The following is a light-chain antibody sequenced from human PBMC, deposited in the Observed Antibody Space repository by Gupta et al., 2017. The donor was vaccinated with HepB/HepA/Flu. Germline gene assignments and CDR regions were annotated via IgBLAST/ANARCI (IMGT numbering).Light chain of an antibody. CDR3: AAWDDSLNAYV. V-gene: IGLV1-44*01. CDR2: TNN. CDR1: SSNIGSR. Sequence: SVLIQPPPASGTALHRVCISCSGSSSNIGSRVNWYQQLPGTAPKLLINTNNQRPSGVPDRISGSKSGTSASLAISGLQSEDEADYYCAAWDDSLNAYVFGTGTKVTVL. J-gene: IGLJ1*01.